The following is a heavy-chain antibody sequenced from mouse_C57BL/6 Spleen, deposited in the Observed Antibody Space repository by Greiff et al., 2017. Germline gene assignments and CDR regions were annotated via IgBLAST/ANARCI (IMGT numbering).Heavy chain of an antibody. J-gene: IGHJ2*01. CDR2: INYDGSST. Sequence: EVILVEPEGGLVQPGSSMKLSCTASGFTFSDYYMAWVRQGPEQGLDWVANINYDGSSTYYLDSLQSRFIISRDNAENILYLQMSSLKSEDTATYYCARDGVGNFFDYWGQGTTLTVSS. CDR1: GFTFSDYY. V-gene: IGHV5-16*01. CDR3: ARDGVGNFFDY.